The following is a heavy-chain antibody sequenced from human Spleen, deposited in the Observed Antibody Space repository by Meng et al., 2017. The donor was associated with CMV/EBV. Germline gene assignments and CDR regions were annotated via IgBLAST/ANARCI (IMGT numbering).Heavy chain of an antibody. D-gene: IGHD6-13*01. V-gene: IGHV4-59*01. CDR3: ARGAGTAAAEDYYYYGMDV. CDR1: GGSISSYY. J-gene: IGHJ6*02. CDR2: IYYSGST. Sequence: GSLRLSCTVSGGSISSYYWSWIRQPPGKGLEWIGYIYYSGSTSYNPSLKSRVTISVDTSKNQFSLKLSSVTAADTAVYYCARGAGTAAAEDYYYYGMDVWGQGTTVTVSS.